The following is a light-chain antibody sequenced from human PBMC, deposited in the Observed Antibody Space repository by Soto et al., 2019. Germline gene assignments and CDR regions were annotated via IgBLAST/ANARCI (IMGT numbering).Light chain of an antibody. CDR2: DAS. CDR1: QSISNW. V-gene: IGKV1-5*01. J-gene: IGKJ1*01. Sequence: DIQMTQSPSTLSASVGDRVTITCRASQSISNWLAWYQQNPGKAPKLLIYDASSLESGVPSRFSGSGSGTEFTLTISSLQPDDFATYYCQQYNTYSPERTFGQGTKVDIK. CDR3: QQYNTYSPERT.